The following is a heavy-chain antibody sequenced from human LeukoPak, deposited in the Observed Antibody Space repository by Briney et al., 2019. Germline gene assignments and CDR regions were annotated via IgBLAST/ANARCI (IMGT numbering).Heavy chain of an antibody. Sequence: SETLSLTCSVSGGSISSLYWSWIRQPPGKGLEWVGYIFYSGSTTYNPSLKSRVTISLDTSKNKFSLRLSSVTAADTAVYYCARKTSSSWCFDYWGQGTLVTVSS. CDR3: ARKTSSSWCFDY. V-gene: IGHV4-59*08. D-gene: IGHD6-13*01. CDR2: IFYSGST. CDR1: GGSISSLY. J-gene: IGHJ4*02.